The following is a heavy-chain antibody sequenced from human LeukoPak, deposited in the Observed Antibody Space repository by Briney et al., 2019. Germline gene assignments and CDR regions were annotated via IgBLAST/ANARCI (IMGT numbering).Heavy chain of an antibody. Sequence: SETLSLTCAVYGGSFSVYYWSWIRQPPGKGLEWIGYIYYSGSTNYNPSLKSRVTISVDTSKNQFSLKLSSVTAADTAVYYCARAWGCSGGSCYLFFDYWGQGTLVTVSS. CDR1: GGSFSVYY. V-gene: IGHV4-59*01. CDR2: IYYSGST. CDR3: ARAWGCSGGSCYLFFDY. J-gene: IGHJ4*02. D-gene: IGHD2-15*01.